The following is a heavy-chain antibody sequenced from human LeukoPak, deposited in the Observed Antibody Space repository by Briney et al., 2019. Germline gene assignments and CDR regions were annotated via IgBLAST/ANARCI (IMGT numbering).Heavy chain of an antibody. Sequence: SETLSLTCTVSGGSISSYYWSWIRQPPGKGLEWIGYIYYSGSTNYNPSLKSRVTISVDTSKNQFSLKLSSVTAADTAVYYCATRIRRDGYNNWGYYFDYWGQGTLVTVSS. CDR2: IYYSGST. CDR3: ATRIRRDGYNNWGYYFDY. J-gene: IGHJ4*02. D-gene: IGHD5-24*01. V-gene: IGHV4-59*01. CDR1: GGSISSYY.